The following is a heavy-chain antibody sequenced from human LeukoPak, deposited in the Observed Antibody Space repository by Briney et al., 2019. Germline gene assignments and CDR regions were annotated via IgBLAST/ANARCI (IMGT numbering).Heavy chain of an antibody. CDR2: ISGTGDST. CDR3: AKECGRDYDDRAFDI. V-gene: IGHV3-23*01. Sequence: GGSLRLSCAASGFTFSSYPMNWVRQSPERGLEWVSAISGTGDSTSYADSLKGRFTISRDNSHNTLYLQMSSLTAEDTAVYYCAKECGRDYDDRAFDIWGQGTMVTVSS. CDR1: GFTFSSYP. J-gene: IGHJ3*02. D-gene: IGHD3-22*01.